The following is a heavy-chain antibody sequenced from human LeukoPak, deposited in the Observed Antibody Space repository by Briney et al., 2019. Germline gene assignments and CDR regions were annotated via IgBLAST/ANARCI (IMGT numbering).Heavy chain of an antibody. CDR3: ARYIWGSYPTFEDY. CDR1: GGSISSYY. CDR2: ISYSGST. J-gene: IGHJ4*02. D-gene: IGHD3-16*02. Sequence: SETLSLTCTVSGGSISSYYWSWIRQPPGKGLEWIGYISYSGSTNYNPSLKSRVTISVDTSKNQLSMKLNSVTAADTAVYYCARYIWGSYPTFEDYWGQGSLVTVSS. V-gene: IGHV4-59*01.